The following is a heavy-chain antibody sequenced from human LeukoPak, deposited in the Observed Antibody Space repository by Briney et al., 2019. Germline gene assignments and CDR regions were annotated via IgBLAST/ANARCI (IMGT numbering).Heavy chain of an antibody. CDR2: ISSTDAGT. CDR1: GFILSSYA. V-gene: IGHV3-23*01. D-gene: IGHD2-21*01. Sequence: TGGSLRLSCAASGFILSSYAMRWVRQAPGKGLEWVSAISSTDAGTYHADSVRGRFTISRDSSKNTLYLQMNSLRAEDAAVYYCAKAPVTSCRGAYCYPFDYWGQGTLVTVSS. J-gene: IGHJ4*02. CDR3: AKAPVTSCRGAYCYPFDY.